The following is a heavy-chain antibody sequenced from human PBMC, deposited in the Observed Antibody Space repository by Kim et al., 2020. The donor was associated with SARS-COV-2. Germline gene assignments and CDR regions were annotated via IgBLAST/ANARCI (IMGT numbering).Heavy chain of an antibody. CDR3: ARRLLWLGDPGNYYDS. CDR1: GGSISSTTYC. D-gene: IGHD3-10*01. Sequence: SETLSLTCTVSGGSISSTTYCWGWIRQPPGKGLEWIATMYGSGSTYYNSSLQSRVTMSGDTSKNQFYLKLGSVTAADAALYYCARRLLWLGDPGNYYDS. J-gene: IGHJ5*01. V-gene: IGHV4-39*01. CDR2: MYGSGST.